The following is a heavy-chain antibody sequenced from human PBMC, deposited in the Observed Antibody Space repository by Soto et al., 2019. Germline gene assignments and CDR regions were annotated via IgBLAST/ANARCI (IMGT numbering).Heavy chain of an antibody. CDR3: AKDRYSYGPYYFDY. D-gene: IGHD5-18*01. J-gene: IGHJ4*02. Sequence: GSLRLSCAASGFTFSSYGMHWVRQAPGKGLEWVAVISYDGSNKYYADSVKGRFTISRDNSKNTLYLQMNSLRAEDTAVYYCAKDRYSYGPYYFDYWGQGTLVTVSS. V-gene: IGHV3-30*18. CDR1: GFTFSSYG. CDR2: ISYDGSNK.